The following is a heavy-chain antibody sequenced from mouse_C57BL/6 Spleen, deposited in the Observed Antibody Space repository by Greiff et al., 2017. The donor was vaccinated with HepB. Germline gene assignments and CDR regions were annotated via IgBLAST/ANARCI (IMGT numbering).Heavy chain of an antibody. Sequence: EVQVVESGGGLVQPGGSLSLSCAASGFTFTDYYMSWVRQPPGKALEWLGFIRNKANGYTTEYSASVKGRFTISRDNSQSILYLQMNALRAEDSATYYCASYGSSYVGYFDVWGTGTTVTVSS. D-gene: IGHD1-1*01. J-gene: IGHJ1*03. V-gene: IGHV7-3*01. CDR2: IRNKANGYTT. CDR1: GFTFTDYY. CDR3: ASYGSSYVGYFDV.